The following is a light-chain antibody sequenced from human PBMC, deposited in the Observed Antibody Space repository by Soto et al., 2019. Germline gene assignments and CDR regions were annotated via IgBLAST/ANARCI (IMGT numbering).Light chain of an antibody. CDR1: QDIGSS. CDR3: QQYNSYPRT. Sequence: DIQMTQSPSSLSVSVGDRVTITCRASQDIGSSLAWFQQKPGQAPKSLIYAASTLQVGVPSRFSSGGFGRDFILTISSLQPEDFATDYCQQYNSYPRTFGQGTTVEIK. V-gene: IGKV1-16*01. CDR2: AAS. J-gene: IGKJ1*01.